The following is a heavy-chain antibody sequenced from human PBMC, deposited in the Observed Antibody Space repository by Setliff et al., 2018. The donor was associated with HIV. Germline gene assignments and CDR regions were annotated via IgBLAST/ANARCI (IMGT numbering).Heavy chain of an antibody. CDR2: LYFGGST. V-gene: IGHV4-59*11. J-gene: IGHJ6*02. CDR1: GGSISSHY. CDR3: ARPVSKNFYGLDV. Sequence: PSETLSLTCTVSGGSISSHYWSWIRQPPGKGLEWIGILYFGGSTSYNSSLKGRVTISAATSKNVFSLNMTSVTAADTAVYYCARPVSKNFYGLDVWGLGTTVTVSS.